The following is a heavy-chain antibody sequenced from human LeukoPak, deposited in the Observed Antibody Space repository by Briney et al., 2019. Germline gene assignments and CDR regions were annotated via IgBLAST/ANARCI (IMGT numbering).Heavy chain of an antibody. CDR1: GFTFSSYW. CDR3: ASGDAHAFDI. V-gene: IGHV3-74*01. Sequence: GRSLRLSCAASGFTFSSYWMHWVRQAPGKGLVWVSRINGDGSGTSYAASVKGRFTISRDNAKNTLYLQMNSLRVEDTAVYYCASGDAHAFDIWGQGTMVTVSS. CDR2: INGDGSGT. J-gene: IGHJ3*02. D-gene: IGHD3-10*01.